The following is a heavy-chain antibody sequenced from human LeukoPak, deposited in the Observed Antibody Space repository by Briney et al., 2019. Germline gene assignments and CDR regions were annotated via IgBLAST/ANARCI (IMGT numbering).Heavy chain of an antibody. Sequence: SETLSLTCTVSGGSISSNSYYWGWIRQPPGKWLEWIGNIYYSGSTYYNPSLKCRVTIAIDTSKKQFSLKLSSVTAADTAVYYCARLIKPRKYDYGDYRDYWGQGTLVTVSS. CDR3: ARLIKPRKYDYGDYRDY. CDR2: IYYSGST. D-gene: IGHD4-17*01. CDR1: GGSISSNSYY. J-gene: IGHJ4*02. V-gene: IGHV4-39*01.